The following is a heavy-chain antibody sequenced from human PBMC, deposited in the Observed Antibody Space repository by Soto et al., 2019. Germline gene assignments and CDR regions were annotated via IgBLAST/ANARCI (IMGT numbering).Heavy chain of an antibody. V-gene: IGHV3-74*03. Sequence: EVQLVKSGGGLVQPGGSLRLSCAASGFTLSNYWMYCVRQAPGKGLVWVSRVNNDGTDTTHADSVKGRFTISRDNAENTLYLQMNSLRAEDTAVYYCARGGLQHALDVWGQGSTVTVSS. D-gene: IGHD6-13*01. CDR3: ARGGLQHALDV. CDR1: GFTLSNYW. CDR2: VNNDGTDT. J-gene: IGHJ6*02.